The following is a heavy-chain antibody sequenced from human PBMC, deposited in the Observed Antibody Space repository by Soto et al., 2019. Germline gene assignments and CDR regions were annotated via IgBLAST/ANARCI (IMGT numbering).Heavy chain of an antibody. V-gene: IGHV1-69*06. CDR1: GGTLSTYG. D-gene: IGHD2-15*01. J-gene: IGHJ3*01. Sequence: QVPLVQSGAEVKKPGSSVKVSCKASGGTLSTYGITWVRQASGQGLEWMGGIIPIFGSINFAQKFRGRLTITSDKSTGTVYMDLNSLTSEDTAVYYCASRVILDALDVLGQGTMVTVSS. CDR3: ASRVILDALDV. CDR2: IIPIFGSI.